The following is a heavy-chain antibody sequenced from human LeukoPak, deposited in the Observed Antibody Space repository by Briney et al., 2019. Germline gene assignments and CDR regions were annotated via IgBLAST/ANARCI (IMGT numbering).Heavy chain of an antibody. Sequence: PGGSLRLSFAASGFTFSSYEMNWVRQAPGKGLEWVSYISSSGSDMYYADSVKGRFTISRDNAKSSLYLQMNSLRAEDTAVYYCATCMIRGVIRSWGQGTLVTVSS. J-gene: IGHJ5*02. V-gene: IGHV3-48*03. CDR2: ISSSGSDM. CDR1: GFTFSSYE. D-gene: IGHD3-10*01. CDR3: ATCMIRGVIRS.